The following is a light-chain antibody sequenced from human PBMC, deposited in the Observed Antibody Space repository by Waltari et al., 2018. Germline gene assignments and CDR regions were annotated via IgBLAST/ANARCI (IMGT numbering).Light chain of an antibody. J-gene: IGLJ2*01. CDR1: NSNIGRNT. CDR3: ATWDDSLNGPV. V-gene: IGLV1-44*01. Sequence: QSVLTQPPSASGTPRQRVTISCSGSNSNIGRNTVNWYQQVPGAAPTLHVYNNFQRTPGVPARFSGSQSGTSGSLAILGVRPEDEADYYCATWDDSLNGPVFGGGTKLTVL. CDR2: NNF.